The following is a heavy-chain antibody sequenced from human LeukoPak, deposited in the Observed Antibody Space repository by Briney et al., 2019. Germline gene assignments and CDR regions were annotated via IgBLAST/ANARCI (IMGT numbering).Heavy chain of an antibody. CDR3: ARHNTYPAWFDP. CDR1: GGSISSSAYY. V-gene: IGHV4-39*01. Sequence: SETRSLTCIVSGGSISSSAYYWGWIRQPPGEGLEWIGSIYHTGSTYYSPSLKSRVTISVDTSKNQLSLRLSSVTAADTAVYYCARHNTYPAWFDPWGQGTLVTVSS. CDR2: IYHTGST. J-gene: IGHJ5*02.